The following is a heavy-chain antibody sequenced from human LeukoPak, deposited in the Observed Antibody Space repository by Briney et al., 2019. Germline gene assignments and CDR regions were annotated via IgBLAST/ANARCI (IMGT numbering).Heavy chain of an antibody. CDR3: ARSTVPAVPFDI. J-gene: IGHJ3*02. CDR2: INSDGSST. CDR1: GFTFSSYW. Sequence: GGSLRLSCAASGFTFSSYWMQWVRQAPGKGLVWVSRINSDGSSTSYADSVKGRFTISRDNAKNTLYLQMNSLRAEDTAVYYCARSTVPAVPFDIWGQGTMVTVSS. V-gene: IGHV3-74*01. D-gene: IGHD2-2*01.